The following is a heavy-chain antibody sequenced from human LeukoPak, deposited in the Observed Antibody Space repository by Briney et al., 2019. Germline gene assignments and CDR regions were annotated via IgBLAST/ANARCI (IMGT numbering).Heavy chain of an antibody. CDR2: IYYTGST. CDR1: GGSINNYY. J-gene: IGHJ4*02. Sequence: SETLSLTCTVSGGSINNYYWRWVRQPPGGGLEWLAYIYYTGSTNYNPSLKTRLTISVDTSKNQFSLRLNSVTAADTAVYYCARFSQYYDSPTHYLDYWGQGILVTVSS. D-gene: IGHD2/OR15-2a*01. CDR3: ARFSQYYDSPTHYLDY. V-gene: IGHV4-59*08.